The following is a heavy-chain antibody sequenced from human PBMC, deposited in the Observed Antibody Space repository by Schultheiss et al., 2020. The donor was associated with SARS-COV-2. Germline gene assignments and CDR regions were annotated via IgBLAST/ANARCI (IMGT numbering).Heavy chain of an antibody. J-gene: IGHJ4*02. Sequence: GGSLRLSCAASGFTFSNYFMHWVRQVPGKGLVWVSLINTNERYTLYADSVKGRFTISRDNAKNTLYLQMNSLRAEDTAVYYCARGAIAAAGTFVDYWGQGTLVTVSS. CDR1: GFTFSNYF. CDR3: ARGAIAAAGTFVDY. V-gene: IGHV3-74*01. D-gene: IGHD6-13*01. CDR2: INTNERYT.